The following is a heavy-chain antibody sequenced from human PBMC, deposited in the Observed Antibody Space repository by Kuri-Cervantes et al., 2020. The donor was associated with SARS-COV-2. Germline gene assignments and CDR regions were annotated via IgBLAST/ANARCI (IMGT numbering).Heavy chain of an antibody. V-gene: IGHV1-69*04. D-gene: IGHD3-10*01. Sequence: SVKVSCKASGGTFSSYAISWVRQAPGQGLEWMGRIIPILGIANYAQKFQGRVTITADKSTSTDYMELSSLTSEDKAVYYCASQTEIYGSGSYYFDYWGQGTLVTVSS. CDR2: IIPILGIA. CDR1: GGTFSSYA. J-gene: IGHJ4*02. CDR3: ASQTEIYGSGSYYFDY.